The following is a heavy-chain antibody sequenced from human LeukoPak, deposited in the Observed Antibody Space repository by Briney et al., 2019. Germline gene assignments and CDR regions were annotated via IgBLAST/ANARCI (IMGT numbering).Heavy chain of an antibody. V-gene: IGHV3-48*03. CDR3: ARGRPSGYSYGCDY. D-gene: IGHD5-18*01. Sequence: PGGSLRLSCAASGFTFSSYEMNWVRQAPGKGLEWISYISIRSSTIYYADSVKGRFTISRDDATNSLYLQMNSLRAEDTAVYYCARGRPSGYSYGCDYWGQGTLVTVSS. CDR1: GFTFSSYE. CDR2: ISIRSSTI. J-gene: IGHJ4*02.